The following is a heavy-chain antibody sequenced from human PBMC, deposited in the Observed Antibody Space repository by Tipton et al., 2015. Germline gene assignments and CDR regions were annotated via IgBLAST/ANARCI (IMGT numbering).Heavy chain of an antibody. CDR2: IFYSGTT. J-gene: IGHJ4*02. CDR1: GESIISTGHY. D-gene: IGHD3-22*01. CDR3: ARHGISSYHTSAYPSDY. Sequence: TLSLTCTVSGESIISTGHYWAWIRQPPGKGLEWIGNIFYSGTTYYNPSLKSRVTISVDTSKNQFSLNLRSVTAADTAVYYCARHGISSYHTSAYPSDYWGPGILATVSS. V-gene: IGHV4-39*01.